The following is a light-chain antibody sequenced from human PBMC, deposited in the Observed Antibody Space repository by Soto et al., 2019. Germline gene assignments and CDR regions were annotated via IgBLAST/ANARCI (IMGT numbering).Light chain of an antibody. CDR2: GAS. CDR3: QQYGSSLGFT. J-gene: IGKJ3*01. CDR1: QSVSSSY. V-gene: IGKV3-20*01. Sequence: EIVLTQSPGTLSLSPGERATPPCRASQSVSSSYLAWYQQKPGQAPRLLIYGASSRATGIPDRFSGSGSGTDFTLTISRLEPEDFAVYYCQQYGSSLGFTFGPGTRWIS.